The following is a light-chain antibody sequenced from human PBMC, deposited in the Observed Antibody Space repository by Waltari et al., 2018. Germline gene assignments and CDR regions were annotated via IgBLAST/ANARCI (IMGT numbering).Light chain of an antibody. CDR1: SSNIGAGYD. J-gene: IGLJ1*01. CDR3: RSYDSSLSDYV. V-gene: IGLV1-40*01. CDR2: GNS. Sequence: QSVLTQPPSVSGAPGQRVTISCTGSSSNIGAGYDVHWYQQLPGTAPKLLIYGNSNPPSVVPDGFAVYKSVTSASLAITGLQAEDEADYSCRSYDSSLSDYVVGTGTKVTVL.